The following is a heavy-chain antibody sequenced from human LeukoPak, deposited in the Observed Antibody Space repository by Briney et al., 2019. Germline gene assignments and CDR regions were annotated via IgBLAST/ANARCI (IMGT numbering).Heavy chain of an antibody. D-gene: IGHD3-10*01. CDR3: AKDRMLRGNGWFDP. CDR1: GFTFSGHA. V-gene: IGHV3-30*18. J-gene: IGHJ5*02. Sequence: GGSLRLSCAASGFTFSGHAMHWVRQAPGKGLEWLAVISYDGNIKYYADSVKGRFTISRDKSKNTLYLQMNSLRAEDTALYYCAKDRMLRGNGWFDPWGQGTLVTVSS. CDR2: ISYDGNIK.